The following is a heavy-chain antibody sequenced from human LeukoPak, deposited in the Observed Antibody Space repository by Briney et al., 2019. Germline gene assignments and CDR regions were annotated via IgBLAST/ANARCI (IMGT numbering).Heavy chain of an antibody. V-gene: IGHV3-30*18. J-gene: IGHJ6*03. CDR1: GFTFSSYG. CDR2: ISYDGSNK. Sequence: GGSLRLSCAASGFTFSSYGMHWVRQAPGKGLEWVAVISYDGSNKYYADSVKGRFTISRDDSKNTLYVQMNSLRTDDTAVYYCAKDQIPMDVWGKGTTVTVSS. CDR3: AKDQIPMDV.